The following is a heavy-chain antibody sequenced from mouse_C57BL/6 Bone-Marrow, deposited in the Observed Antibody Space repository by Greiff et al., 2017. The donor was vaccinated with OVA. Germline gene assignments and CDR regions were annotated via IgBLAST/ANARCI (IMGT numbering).Heavy chain of an antibody. D-gene: IGHD1-1*01. CDR3: ARYYYGSSWFAY. V-gene: IGHV1-80*01. J-gene: IGHJ3*01. CDR1: GYAFSSYW. CDR2: IYPGDGDT. Sequence: QVQLKESGAELVKPGASVKISCKASGYAFSSYWMNWVKQRPGKGLEWIGQIYPGDGDTNYNGKFKGKATLTADKSSSTAYMQLSSLTSEDSAVYFCARYYYGSSWFAYWGQGTLVTVSA.